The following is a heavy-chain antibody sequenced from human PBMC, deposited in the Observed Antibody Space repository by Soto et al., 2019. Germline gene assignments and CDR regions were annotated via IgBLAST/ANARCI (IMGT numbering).Heavy chain of an antibody. D-gene: IGHD3-10*01. V-gene: IGHV3-33*01. J-gene: IGHJ6*03. CDR2: VWYDGGKE. CDR1: GFTFSSYG. Sequence: QLVESGGGVVQPGRSLRLSCAASGFTFSSYGMHWVRQAPGKGLEWVGIVWYDGGKEYYAESVRGRITISRDNSKNTLYLQVHSLRVEDTAVYYCARDRGDYYYMDVWGEGTTVTVSS. CDR3: ARDRGDYYYMDV.